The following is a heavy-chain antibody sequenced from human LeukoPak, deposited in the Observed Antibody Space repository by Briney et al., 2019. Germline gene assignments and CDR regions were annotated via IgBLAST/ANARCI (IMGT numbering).Heavy chain of an antibody. CDR3: AQNESYSSFDY. D-gene: IGHD3-16*02. CDR2: INPNSGGT. J-gene: IGHJ4*02. Sequence: ASVKVSCKASGSTFTGHFTHWVRQAPGQGLQWMGRINPNSGGTDYAQRFQGRVTMTRATSISTAYMELSRLRSDDTAIYYCAQNESYSSFDYWGQGTLVTVSS. V-gene: IGHV1-2*06. CDR1: GSTFTGHF.